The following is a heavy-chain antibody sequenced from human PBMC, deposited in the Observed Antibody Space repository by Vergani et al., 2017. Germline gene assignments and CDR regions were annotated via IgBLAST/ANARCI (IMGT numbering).Heavy chain of an antibody. D-gene: IGHD7-27*01. CDR3: ARVPQNTGGGDY. V-gene: IGHV4-31*03. Sequence: QVQLQESGPGLVKPSQTLSLTCTVSGGSISSGGYYWSWIRQPPGKGLECIGEINHSGSTNYNPSLKSRVTISVDTSKNQFSLKLSSVTAADTAVYYCARVPQNTGGGDYWGQGTLVTVSS. CDR2: INHSGST. CDR1: GGSISSGGYY. J-gene: IGHJ4*02.